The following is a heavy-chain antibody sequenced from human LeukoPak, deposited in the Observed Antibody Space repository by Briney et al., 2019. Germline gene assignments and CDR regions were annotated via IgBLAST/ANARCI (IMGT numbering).Heavy chain of an antibody. Sequence: SETLSLTCAVSGGSISSTTSYWGWIRQPPGKGLEWIGRIYYSGSTFYNPSLKSRVTISVDTSKNQFSLRLSSGTAADTAVYYCARHGSTDYFDYWGQGTLVTVSS. D-gene: IGHD2-2*03. V-gene: IGHV4-39*01. CDR2: IYYSGST. J-gene: IGHJ4*02. CDR3: ARHGSTDYFDY. CDR1: GGSISSTTSY.